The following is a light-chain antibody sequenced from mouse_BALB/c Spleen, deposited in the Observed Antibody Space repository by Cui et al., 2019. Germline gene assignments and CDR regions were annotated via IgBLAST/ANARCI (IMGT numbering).Light chain of an antibody. V-gene: IGKV4-80*01. CDR2: STS. CDR3: HQWSSYP. Sequence: QIVPTQSPATMSASLGEEITLTCSASSSVSYMHWYQQKSGTSPKLLIYSTSSLASGVPSRFSGSGSGTFYSLTISSVEAEDAADYYCHQWSSYPFGSGTKLEIK. CDR1: SSVSY. J-gene: IGKJ4*01.